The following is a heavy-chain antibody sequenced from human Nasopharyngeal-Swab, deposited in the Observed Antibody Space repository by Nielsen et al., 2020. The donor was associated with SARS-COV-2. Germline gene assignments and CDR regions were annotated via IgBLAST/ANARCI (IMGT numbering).Heavy chain of an antibody. V-gene: IGHV3-74*01. J-gene: IGHJ6*02. CDR2: INSDGSST. CDR1: GFTFSSYW. CDR3: ASITMVQGSPRYYYGTDV. Sequence: GGSLRLSCAASGFTFSSYWMHWVRQAPGKGLVWVSRINSDGSSTSYADSVKGRFTISRDNAKNTLYLQMNSLRAEDTAVYYCASITMVQGSPRYYYGTDVWGQGTTVTVSS. D-gene: IGHD3-10*01.